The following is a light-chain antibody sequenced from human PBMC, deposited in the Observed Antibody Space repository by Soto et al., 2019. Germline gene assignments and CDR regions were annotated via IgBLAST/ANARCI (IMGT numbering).Light chain of an antibody. J-gene: IGKJ1*01. Sequence: DIPMTQSPSTLSASVGDRVTITCRASQSISSWLAWYQQKPGKAPKLLIYKASSLESGVPSRFSGSGSGTEFTLTISSLPPDDFSTYYCQHYNSYLWTFGQGTKVEIK. CDR2: KAS. V-gene: IGKV1-5*03. CDR1: QSISSW. CDR3: QHYNSYLWT.